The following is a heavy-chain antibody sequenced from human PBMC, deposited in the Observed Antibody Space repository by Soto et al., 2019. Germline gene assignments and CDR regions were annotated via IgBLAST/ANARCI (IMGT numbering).Heavy chain of an antibody. D-gene: IGHD6-13*01. J-gene: IGHJ3*02. CDR2: INRDGSKK. V-gene: IGHV3-7*05. CDR1: GFTLSAYW. Sequence: EVQLEESGGDLVQPGGSLRLYCAASGFTLSAYWMTWVRQAPGKGLEWVANINRDGSKKSYLDSVRGRFTISRDNVGNSLYLQMDRLRADDTVIYYWARDVSPGSSSLYLDAFDIWGQGTMVTVSS. CDR3: ARDVSPGSSSLYLDAFDI.